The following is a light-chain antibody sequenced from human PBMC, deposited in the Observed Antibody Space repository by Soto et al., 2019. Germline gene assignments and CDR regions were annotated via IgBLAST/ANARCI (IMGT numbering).Light chain of an antibody. CDR2: HAS. CDR3: QPRRT. Sequence: EIVLTQSPATLSLSPGERATLSCRASQSVTNSLAWYQQKPGQAPRLLIYHASNRSTGIPARFSGSGSGTDFTLTISSLEPADFAVYYCQPRRTFGQGTKVEIK. J-gene: IGKJ1*01. V-gene: IGKV3-11*01. CDR1: QSVTNS.